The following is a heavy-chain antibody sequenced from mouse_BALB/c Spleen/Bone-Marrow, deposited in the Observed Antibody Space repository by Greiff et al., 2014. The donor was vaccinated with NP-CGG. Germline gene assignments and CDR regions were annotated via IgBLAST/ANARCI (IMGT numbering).Heavy chain of an antibody. CDR1: GFNIKDTY. J-gene: IGHJ3*01. Sequence: EVQLQQSGAELVKPGASVKLSCTASGFNIKDTYMYWVKQRPKQGLEWIGRIDPANGNTKYDPKFQGKATITADTSSNTAYLQLSSLTSEDTAVYYCARSIDYGTAWFAYWGQGTLVTVSA. CDR2: IDPANGNT. D-gene: IGHD1-1*01. V-gene: IGHV14-3*02. CDR3: ARSIDYGTAWFAY.